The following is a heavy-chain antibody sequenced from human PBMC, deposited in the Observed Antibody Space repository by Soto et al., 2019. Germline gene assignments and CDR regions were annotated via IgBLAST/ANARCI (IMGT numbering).Heavy chain of an antibody. CDR1: GFTFSSYA. D-gene: IGHD6-19*01. V-gene: IGHV3-30-3*01. CDR3: ARDGVAGTLVWYFDL. CDR2: ISYDGSNK. J-gene: IGHJ2*01. Sequence: QVQLVESGGGVVQPGRSLRLSCAASGFTFSSYAMYWVRQAPGKGLEWVAVISYDGSNKYYADSVKGRFTISRDNSKNTLYLQMNSLRAEDTAAYYCARDGVAGTLVWYFDLWGRGTLVTVSS.